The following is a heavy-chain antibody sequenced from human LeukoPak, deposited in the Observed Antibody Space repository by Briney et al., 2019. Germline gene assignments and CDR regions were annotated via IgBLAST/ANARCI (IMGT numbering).Heavy chain of an antibody. CDR3: AREGCTNGVCPFDY. Sequence: SETLSLTCTVSGVSISSHYWSWVRQPPGKGLEWVGYIYYSGSTNYSPTLKSQVTISVDTSKNQFSLKLSSVTAADTAVYYCAREGCTNGVCPFDYRGQGTLGTVSS. CDR1: GVSISSHY. J-gene: IGHJ4*02. D-gene: IGHD2-8*01. CDR2: IYYSGST. V-gene: IGHV4-59*11.